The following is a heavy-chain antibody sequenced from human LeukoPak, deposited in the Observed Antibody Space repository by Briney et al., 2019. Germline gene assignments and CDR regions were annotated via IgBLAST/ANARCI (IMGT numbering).Heavy chain of an antibody. V-gene: IGHV3-30*02. Sequence: GSLRLSCAASGFSFRSSAMHWVRQAPGKGLEWMAFMRSDGSDEHYADSVKGRFTISRDNSHNTLYLQMNSLHSEDTAVYYCAELGITMIGGVWGKGTTVTISS. CDR1: GFSFRSSA. CDR3: AELGITMIGGV. CDR2: MRSDGSDE. J-gene: IGHJ6*04. D-gene: IGHD3-10*02.